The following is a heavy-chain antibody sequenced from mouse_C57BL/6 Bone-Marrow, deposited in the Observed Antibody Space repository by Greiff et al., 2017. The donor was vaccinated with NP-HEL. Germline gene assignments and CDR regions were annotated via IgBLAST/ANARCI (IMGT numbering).Heavy chain of an antibody. J-gene: IGHJ3*01. Sequence: QVQLQQSGAELAKPGASVKLSCKASGYTFTSYWMHWVKQRPGQGLEWIGYINPSSGYTKYNQKFKDKATLTADKSSITAYMQLSSLTYEDSAVYYCARSAYYYGSGPWFAYWGQGTLVTVSA. V-gene: IGHV1-7*01. CDR1: GYTFTSYW. CDR3: ARSAYYYGSGPWFAY. D-gene: IGHD1-1*01. CDR2: INPSSGYT.